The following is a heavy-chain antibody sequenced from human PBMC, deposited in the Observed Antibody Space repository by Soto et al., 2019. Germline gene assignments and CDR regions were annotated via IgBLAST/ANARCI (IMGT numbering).Heavy chain of an antibody. CDR2: IYYTGKT. CDR3: VKVSGEGGHFDY. CDR1: GGSITPYY. D-gene: IGHD3-10*01. J-gene: IGHJ4*02. Sequence: QVQLQESGPGLVKPSETLSLTCTVSGGSITPYYWTWIRQPPGKKLEWIGSIYYTGKTNYNPSLNNRVTFSVDTSKNQFSLKLTSVTAADTAIYYCVKVSGEGGHFDYWGLGTLVTVSS. V-gene: IGHV4-59*01.